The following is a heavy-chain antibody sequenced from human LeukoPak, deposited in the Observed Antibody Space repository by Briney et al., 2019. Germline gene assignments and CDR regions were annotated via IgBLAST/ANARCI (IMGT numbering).Heavy chain of an antibody. CDR3: ARGALLWFGAKMEYYFDY. CDR1: GYSISSGYY. CDR2: IYHSGST. J-gene: IGHJ4*02. D-gene: IGHD3-10*01. V-gene: IGHV4-38-2*02. Sequence: SETLSLTCTVSGYSISSGYYWGWIRQPPGKGLEWIGSIYHSGSTYYNPSLKSRVTISVDTSKNQFSLKLSSVTAADTAVYYCARGALLWFGAKMEYYFDYWGQGTPLTVSS.